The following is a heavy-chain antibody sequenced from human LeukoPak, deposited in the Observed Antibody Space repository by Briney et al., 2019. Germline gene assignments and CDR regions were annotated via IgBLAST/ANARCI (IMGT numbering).Heavy chain of an antibody. CDR1: GGSISSSSYY. J-gene: IGHJ3*02. D-gene: IGHD6-13*01. Sequence: SETLSLTCTVSGGSISSSSYYWGWIRQPPGKGLEWIGSIYYSGSTYYNPSLKSRVTISVDTSKNQFSLRLTSVTAADTAIYYCARDCGSAWYFAFDIWGRGTMVTVSS. V-gene: IGHV4-39*07. CDR2: IYYSGST. CDR3: ARDCGSAWYFAFDI.